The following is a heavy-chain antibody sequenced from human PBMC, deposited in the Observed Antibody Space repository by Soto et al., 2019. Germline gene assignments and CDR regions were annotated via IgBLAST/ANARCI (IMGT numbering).Heavy chain of an antibody. Sequence: PSETLSLTCTVSGGSISSYYWSWIRQPPGKGLEWIGYIYYSGSTNYNPSLKSRVTISLDSSRNQFSLKMTSVTAADTAIYYCTILAAAVGTGFDPWGQGVPVTVSS. V-gene: IGHV4-59*01. CDR1: GGSISSYY. J-gene: IGHJ5*01. CDR3: TILAAAVGTGFDP. D-gene: IGHD6-13*01. CDR2: IYYSGST.